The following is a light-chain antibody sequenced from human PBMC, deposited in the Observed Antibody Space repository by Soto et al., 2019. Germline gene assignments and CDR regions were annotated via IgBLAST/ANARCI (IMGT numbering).Light chain of an antibody. Sequence: DIPMTQSPSSLSASVGDRVTITCRAIQSICSYLNWYQQKPGKAPKLLIYAASSLQSVFPSRFSGSGSGTEFTLTISSLQPEDFATYYCQQSYSTPLAYTFGQRTKLEIK. CDR3: QQSYSTPLAYT. CDR1: QSICSY. CDR2: AAS. J-gene: IGKJ2*01. V-gene: IGKV1-39*01.